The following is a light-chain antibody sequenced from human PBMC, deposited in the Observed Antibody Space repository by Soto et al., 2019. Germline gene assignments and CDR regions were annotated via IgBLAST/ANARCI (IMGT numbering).Light chain of an antibody. J-gene: IGKJ2*01. CDR1: QSFRGL. V-gene: IGKV3-11*01. Sequence: EVVLTQSPVTLSLSPGERATLSCRASQSFRGLLAWYQQKPGQAPRLLIYDASKRATGIPARFSGSGSGTNFTFTISSLEPADFALYFCQLRSSWPPYTFAQGTKVEMK. CDR2: DAS. CDR3: QLRSSWPPYT.